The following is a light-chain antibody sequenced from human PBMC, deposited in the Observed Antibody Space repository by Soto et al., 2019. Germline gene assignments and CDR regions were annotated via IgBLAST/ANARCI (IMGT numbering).Light chain of an antibody. CDR3: QQYNKWPLT. CDR1: QSVYNT. CDR2: SAS. J-gene: IGKJ4*01. Sequence: EIVMTQSPATLSVSPGERVTLSCRASQSVYNTLAWYQQIPGQAPRLLIYSASSRATGIPARFSGSGSGTEFTLSISSLQSEDFAVYYCQQYNKWPLTFGGGTTVEIK. V-gene: IGKV3-15*01.